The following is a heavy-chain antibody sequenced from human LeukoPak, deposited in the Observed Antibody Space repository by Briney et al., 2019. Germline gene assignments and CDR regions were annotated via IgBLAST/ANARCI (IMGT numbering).Heavy chain of an antibody. D-gene: IGHD3-3*01. J-gene: IGHJ4*02. CDR2: TYYRSKWYN. CDR1: GDSVSSINAT. CDR3: ARVRYDFWSAYDNIFDY. V-gene: IGHV6-1*01. Sequence: SQTLSLTCAISGDSVSSINATWNWIRQSPSRGLEWLGRTYYRSKWYNDFALSVKSRITINPDTSKNQFSLQLNSVTPEDTAVYYCARVRYDFWSAYDNIFDYWGQGTLVTVSS.